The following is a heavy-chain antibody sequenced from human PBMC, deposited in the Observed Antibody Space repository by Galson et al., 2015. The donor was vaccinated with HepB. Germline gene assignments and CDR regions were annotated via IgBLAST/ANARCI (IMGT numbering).Heavy chain of an antibody. Sequence: SLRLSCAASGFTFSDYYMHWIRQAPGKGLEWISYISQSGTYTNYSDSVKGRFTISRDNAQNSLYLQINSLRAEDTAVYYCARVAGAVYGDPSHFDSWGQGTLVTVSS. D-gene: IGHD4-17*01. CDR1: GFTFSDYY. CDR2: ISQSGTYT. V-gene: IGHV3-11*06. CDR3: ARVAGAVYGDPSHFDS. J-gene: IGHJ4*02.